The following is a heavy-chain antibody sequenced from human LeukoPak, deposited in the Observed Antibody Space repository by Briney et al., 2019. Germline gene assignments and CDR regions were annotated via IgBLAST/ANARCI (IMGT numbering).Heavy chain of an antibody. J-gene: IGHJ4*02. CDR3: ARGGYSSSWYHFNY. CDR2: TRDKANSYTT. D-gene: IGHD6-13*01. V-gene: IGHV3-72*01. CDR1: GFTFSDHY. Sequence: GGSLRLSCAASGFTFSDHYMDWVRQAPGKGLEWVGRTRDKANSYTTEYAASVKGRFTISRDDSKNSLHLQMNSLKTEDTAVYYCARGGYSSSWYHFNYWGQGTLVTVSS.